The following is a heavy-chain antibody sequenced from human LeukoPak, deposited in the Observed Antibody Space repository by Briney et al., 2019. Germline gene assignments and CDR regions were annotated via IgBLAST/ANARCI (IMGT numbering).Heavy chain of an antibody. CDR1: GGSISSYY. J-gene: IGHJ4*02. D-gene: IGHD3-10*01. CDR2: IYTSGST. V-gene: IGHV4-4*08. Sequence: PSETLSLTCTVSGGSISSYYWSWIRQPPGKGLEWIGYIYTSGSTNYNPSLKSRVTMSVDTSKNQFSLKLSSVTAADTAVYYCARGATAMVRGVIITSYYFDYWGQGTLVTVSS. CDR3: ARGATAMVRGVIITSYYFDY.